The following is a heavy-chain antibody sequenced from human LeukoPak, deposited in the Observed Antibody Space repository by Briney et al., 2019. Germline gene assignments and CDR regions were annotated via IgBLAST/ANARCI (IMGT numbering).Heavy chain of an antibody. CDR2: IYPGDSDT. V-gene: IGHV5-51*01. J-gene: IGHJ6*02. D-gene: IGHD2-2*01. CDR1: GYSFTSYW. CDR3: ARHCSSTSCSSGMDV. Sequence: GESLKISCKVSGYSFTSYWIGWVRQMPGKGLEWMGIIYPGDSDTRYSPSFQGQVTISADKSISTAYLQWSSLKASDTAMYYCARHCSSTSCSSGMDVWGQGTTVTVSS.